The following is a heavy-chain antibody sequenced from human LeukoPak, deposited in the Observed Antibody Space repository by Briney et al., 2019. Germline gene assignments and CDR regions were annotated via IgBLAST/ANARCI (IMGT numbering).Heavy chain of an antibody. V-gene: IGHV1-2*02. CDR2: INPNSGGT. CDR1: GYTFTNYA. D-gene: IGHD3-22*01. CDR3: ARSPGRYYYDSSGQTGDWFDP. Sequence: GASVKVSCKASGYTFTNYAVNWVGQAPGQGLDWIGWINPNSGGTNYAQKFQGRVTMTRDTSISTGYMELSRLRSDETAVYYCARSPGRYYYDSSGQTGDWFDPWGQGNLVTVSS. J-gene: IGHJ5*02.